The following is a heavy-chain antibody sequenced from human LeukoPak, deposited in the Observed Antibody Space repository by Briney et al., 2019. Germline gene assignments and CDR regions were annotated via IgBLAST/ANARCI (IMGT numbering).Heavy chain of an antibody. CDR3: VRGIAGAANDH. J-gene: IGHJ4*02. V-gene: IGHV3-74*01. D-gene: IGHD6-19*01. CDR2: INPDGSSA. CDR1: GFTFSSYW. Sequence: GGSLRLSCAASGFTFSSYWMHWVRQAPGKGLVWVSRINPDGSSATYADSVKGRFTMSRDNAANMLYLQMNGLRADDTAVYYCVRGIAGAANDHWGQGTLVTVSS.